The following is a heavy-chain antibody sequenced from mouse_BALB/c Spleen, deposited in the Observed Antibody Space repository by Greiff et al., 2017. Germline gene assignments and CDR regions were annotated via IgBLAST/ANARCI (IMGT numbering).Heavy chain of an antibody. CDR2: ISNGGGST. CDR1: GFTFSSYT. D-gene: IGHD4-1*01. J-gene: IGHJ3*01. V-gene: IGHV5-12-2*01. Sequence: EVQLVESGGGLVQPGGSLKLSCAASGFTFSSYTMSWVRQTPEKRLEWVAYISNGGGSTYYPDTVKGRFTISRDNAKNTQYLKMSSLKSEDTAMYYCARRANWDGRVAYWGQGTLVTVSA. CDR3: ARRANWDGRVAY.